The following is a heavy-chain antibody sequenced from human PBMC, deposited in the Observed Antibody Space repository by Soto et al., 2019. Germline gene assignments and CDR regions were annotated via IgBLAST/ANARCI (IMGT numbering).Heavy chain of an antibody. J-gene: IGHJ6*02. CDR2: TYYRSKWYN. D-gene: IGHD2-2*01. CDR1: GDSVSSNSAA. CDR3: ARDKCSSTSCYDYYYYGMDV. Sequence: PSQTLSLTCAISGDSVSSNSAAWNWIRQSPSRGLEWLGRTYYRSKWYNDYAVSVKSRITINPDTSKNQFSLQLNSVTPEDTAVYYCARDKCSSTSCYDYYYYGMDVWGQGTTVTVSS. V-gene: IGHV6-1*01.